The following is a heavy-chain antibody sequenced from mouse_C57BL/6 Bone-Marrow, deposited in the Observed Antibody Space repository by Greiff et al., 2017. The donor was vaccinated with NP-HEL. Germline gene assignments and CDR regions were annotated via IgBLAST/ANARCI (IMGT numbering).Heavy chain of an antibody. CDR1: GYTFTSYW. Sequence: VQLQQPGAELVKPGASVKMSCKASGYTFTSYWITWVKPRPGQGLEWIGDIYPGSGSTNYNEKFKGKATLTIDTSSSTAYLQLSSLTSEDSAVYYCAKMGLPFAYWGQGTLVTVSA. CDR3: AKMGLPFAY. J-gene: IGHJ3*01. D-gene: IGHD2-4*01. V-gene: IGHV1-55*01. CDR2: IYPGSGST.